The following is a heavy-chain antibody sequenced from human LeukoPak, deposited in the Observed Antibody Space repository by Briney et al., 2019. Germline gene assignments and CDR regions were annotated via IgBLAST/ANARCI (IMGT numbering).Heavy chain of an antibody. Sequence: ASVKVSCKASGYTFTSYGISWLRQAPGRGLEWMGWISAYNGNTNYAQKLQGRVTMTTDTSTSTAYMEQRSLRSDDTAVYYCARGGCSSTSCYDWFDPWGQGTLVTVSS. CDR1: GYTFTSYG. J-gene: IGHJ5*02. CDR3: ARGGCSSTSCYDWFDP. V-gene: IGHV1-18*01. D-gene: IGHD2-2*01. CDR2: ISAYNGNT.